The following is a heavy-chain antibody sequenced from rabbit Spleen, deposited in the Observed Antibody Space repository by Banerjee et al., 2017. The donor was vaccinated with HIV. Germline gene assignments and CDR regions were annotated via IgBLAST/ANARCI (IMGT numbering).Heavy chain of an antibody. J-gene: IGHJ3*01. D-gene: IGHD8-1*01. CDR2: IYTGSDNT. CDR1: GFSFSSGYY. CDR3: ARDGAGGSYFAL. Sequence: QEQLVESGGDLVKPGASPTLTCTASGFSFSSGYYMCWVRQAPGKGLEWIGCIYTGSDNTYYASWAKGRFTISKASSTTVTLQMTSLTAADTATYFCARDGAGGSYFALWGQGTLVTVS. V-gene: IGHV1S45*01.